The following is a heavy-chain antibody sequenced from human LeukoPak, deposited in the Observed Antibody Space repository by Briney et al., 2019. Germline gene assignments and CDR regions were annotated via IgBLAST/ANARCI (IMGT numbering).Heavy chain of an antibody. CDR2: IRMDGGEQ. J-gene: IGHJ4*02. V-gene: IGHV3-7*01. CDR3: ARDKGYKSAY. CDR1: GFTFSSYW. D-gene: IGHD5-24*01. Sequence: GGSLRLSCEASGFTFSSYWMTWVRQTPGKGLEWVANIRMDGGEQYYMDSVEGRFTISRDNAKNSLYLQMYSLRPEDTAVYYCARDKGYKSAYWGRGTLVTVSS.